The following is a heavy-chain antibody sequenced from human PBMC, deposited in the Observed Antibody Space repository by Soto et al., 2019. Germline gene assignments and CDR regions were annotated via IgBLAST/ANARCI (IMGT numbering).Heavy chain of an antibody. CDR3: ARQPRRDYPYYYGMDV. Sequence: SETLSLTCTVSGGSISSSSYYWGWIRQPPGKGLEWIGSIYYSGSTYYNPSLKSRVTISVDTSKNQFSLKLSSVTAADTAVYCCARQPRRDYPYYYGMDVWGQGTTVTVSS. CDR2: IYYSGST. CDR1: GGSISSSSYY. D-gene: IGHD4-17*01. V-gene: IGHV4-39*01. J-gene: IGHJ6*02.